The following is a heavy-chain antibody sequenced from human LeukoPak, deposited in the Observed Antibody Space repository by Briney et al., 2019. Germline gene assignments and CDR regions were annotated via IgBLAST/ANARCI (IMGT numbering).Heavy chain of an antibody. J-gene: IGHJ6*02. V-gene: IGHV1-18*01. D-gene: IGHD3-3*01. Sequence: ASVKVSCKASGYTFTSYGISWVRQAPGQGLEWMGWISAYNGSTNYAQKLQGRVTMTTDTSTSTAYMELRSLRSDDTAVYYCARAYDFWSGHWPYYYYYGMDVWGQGTTVTVSS. CDR2: ISAYNGST. CDR3: ARAYDFWSGHWPYYYYYGMDV. CDR1: GYTFTSYG.